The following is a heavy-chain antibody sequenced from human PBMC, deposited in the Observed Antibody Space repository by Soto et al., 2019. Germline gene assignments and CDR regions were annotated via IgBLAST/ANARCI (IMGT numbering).Heavy chain of an antibody. D-gene: IGHD2-15*01. CDR1: GFSLSTSGVG. V-gene: IGHV2-5*02. J-gene: IGHJ6*02. CDR3: AYLPCSGGSCYWFSYSGMDV. Sequence: QITLKESGPTLVKPTQTLTLTCTFSGFSLSTSGVGVAWIRQPPGKALEWLALIYWDDDKRYRPSLETGLTITNDPSKNQVVLTMTNMDSVDTATYYCAYLPCSGGSCYWFSYSGMDVWGQGTTVTVSS. CDR2: IYWDDDK.